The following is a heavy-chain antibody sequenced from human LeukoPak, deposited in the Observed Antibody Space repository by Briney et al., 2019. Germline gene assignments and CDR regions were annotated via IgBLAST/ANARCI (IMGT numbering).Heavy chain of an antibody. CDR3: AKDVDYGDYRALAAFDI. D-gene: IGHD4-17*01. J-gene: IGHJ3*02. Sequence: GESLKISCAASGFTFSSYAMSWVRQAPGKGLEWVSAISGSGGSTYYADSVKGRLTISRDNSKNTLYLQMNSLRAEDTAVYYCAKDVDYGDYRALAAFDIWGQGTMVTVSS. V-gene: IGHV3-23*01. CDR1: GFTFSSYA. CDR2: ISGSGGST.